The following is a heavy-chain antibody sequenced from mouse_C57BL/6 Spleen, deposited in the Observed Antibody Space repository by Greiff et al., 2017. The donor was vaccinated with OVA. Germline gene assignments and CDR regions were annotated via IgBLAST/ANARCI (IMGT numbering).Heavy chain of an antibody. V-gene: IGHV1-7*01. CDR1: GYTFTSYW. Sequence: QVQLKQSGAELAKPGASVKLSCKASGYTFTSYWMNWVKQRPGQGLEWIGYINPSSGYTKYNQKFKDKATLTADESSSTAYMQLSSLTYEDSAVYYCARGRYYDHNEGFDYWGQGTTLTVSS. CDR3: ARGRYYDHNEGFDY. CDR2: INPSSGYT. D-gene: IGHD2-4*01. J-gene: IGHJ2*01.